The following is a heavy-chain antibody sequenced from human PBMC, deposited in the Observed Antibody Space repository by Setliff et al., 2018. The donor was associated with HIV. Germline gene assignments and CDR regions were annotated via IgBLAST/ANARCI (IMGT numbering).Heavy chain of an antibody. CDR1: GYTFRNQG. CDR3: ARDLDFLGHFDY. CDR2: ISVYSGDS. J-gene: IGHJ4*02. V-gene: IGHV1-18*01. Sequence: ASVKVSCKASGYTFRNQGLSWVRQAPGQGPEWMGWISVYSGDSYSGQRFQGRVTITRDTSASTAYMELSSLRSEDTAVYYCARDLDFLGHFDYWGQGTLVTVSS. D-gene: IGHD2-2*03.